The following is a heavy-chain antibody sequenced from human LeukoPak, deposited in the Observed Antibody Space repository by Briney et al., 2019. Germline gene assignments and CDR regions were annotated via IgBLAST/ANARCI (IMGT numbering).Heavy chain of an antibody. Sequence: ASVKVSCKASGYTFTSYGISWVRQAPGQGLEWMGWISAYNGNTNYAQKLQGRVTMTTDTSTSTAYMELRSLRSDDTAVYYCARDSGWFGESTELYFVYWGQGTLVTVSS. CDR2: ISAYNGNT. J-gene: IGHJ4*02. D-gene: IGHD3-10*01. CDR3: ARDSGWFGESTELYFVY. CDR1: GYTFTSYG. V-gene: IGHV1-18*01.